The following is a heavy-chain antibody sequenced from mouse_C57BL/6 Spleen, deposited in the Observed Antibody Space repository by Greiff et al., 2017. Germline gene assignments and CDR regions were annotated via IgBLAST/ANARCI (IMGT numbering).Heavy chain of an antibody. D-gene: IGHD2-5*01. V-gene: IGHV5-17*01. CDR2: ISSGSSTI. J-gene: IGHJ4*01. CDR3: ARPGYSRDYAMDY. Sequence: EVMLVESGGGLVKPGGSLKLSCAASGFTFSDYGMHWVRQAPEKGLEWVAYISSGSSTIYYADTVKGRFTISRDNAKNTLFLQMTSLRSEDTAMYYCARPGYSRDYAMDYWGQGTSDTVSS. CDR1: GFTFSDYG.